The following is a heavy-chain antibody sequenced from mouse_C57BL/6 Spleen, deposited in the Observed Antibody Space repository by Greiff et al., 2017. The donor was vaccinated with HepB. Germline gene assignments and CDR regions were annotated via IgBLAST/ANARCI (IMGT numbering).Heavy chain of an antibody. V-gene: IGHV5-17*01. J-gene: IGHJ1*03. CDR3: ARRYYYGSSYWYFEV. CDR2: ISSGSSTI. D-gene: IGHD1-1*01. CDR1: GFTFSDYG. Sequence: EVKVVESGGGLVKPGGSLKLSCAASGFTFSDYGMHWVRQAPEKGLEWVAYISSGSSTIYYADTVKGRFTISRDNAKNTLCLQITSLRSEDTAMYYCARRYYYGSSYWYFEVWGTGTTVTVSS.